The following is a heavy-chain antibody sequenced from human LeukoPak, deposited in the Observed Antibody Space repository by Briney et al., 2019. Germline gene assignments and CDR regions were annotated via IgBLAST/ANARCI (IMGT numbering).Heavy chain of an antibody. D-gene: IGHD6-19*01. CDR2: IYYSGST. J-gene: IGHJ5*02. V-gene: IGHV4-39*01. Sequence: PSETLSLTCTVSGGSISSSSYYWGWIRQPPGKGLEWIGSIYYSGSTYYNPSLKSRVTISVDTSKNQFSLKLSSVTAADTAVYYCARREGSSGWYVGNWFDPWGQGTLVTVSS. CDR3: ARREGSSGWYVGNWFDP. CDR1: GGSISSSSYY.